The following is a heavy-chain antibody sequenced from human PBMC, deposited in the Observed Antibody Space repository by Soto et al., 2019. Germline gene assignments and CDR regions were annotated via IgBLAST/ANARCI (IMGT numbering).Heavy chain of an antibody. Sequence: QVQLQQWGAGLLKPSETLSLTCAVYGGSFSNYYWSWFRQPPGKGLEWIGEINHSGSTNYNPSLKSRVTIAVDTSKNQFSLKLSAVTAADTAVYYCARGRITGTATMGYWGQGTLVTVSS. CDR1: GGSFSNYY. CDR3: ARGRITGTATMGY. CDR2: INHSGST. D-gene: IGHD1-7*01. J-gene: IGHJ4*02. V-gene: IGHV4-34*01.